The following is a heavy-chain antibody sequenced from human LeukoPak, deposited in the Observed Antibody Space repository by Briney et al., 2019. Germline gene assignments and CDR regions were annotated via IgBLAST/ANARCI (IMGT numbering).Heavy chain of an antibody. CDR2: IYYSGST. D-gene: IGHD6-19*01. CDR3: ARLTAVVWTQFGYFDL. CDR1: GGSISSYY. J-gene: IGHJ2*01. V-gene: IGHV4-59*08. Sequence: KPSETLSLTCTVSGGSISSYYWSWIRQPPGKGLEWIGYIYYSGSTNYNPSLKSRVTISVDTSKNQFSLKLSSVTAADTAVYYCARLTAVVWTQFGYFDLXGXGTLVTVSS.